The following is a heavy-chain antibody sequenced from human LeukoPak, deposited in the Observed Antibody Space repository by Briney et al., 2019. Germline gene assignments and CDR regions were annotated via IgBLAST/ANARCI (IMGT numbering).Heavy chain of an antibody. D-gene: IGHD3-16*01. CDR1: GFTFSSYG. CDR2: ISGVGRST. V-gene: IGHV3-23*01. J-gene: IGHJ6*03. CDR3: ARVGDGVWARVYYYYMDV. Sequence: QTGGSLRLSCAASGFTFSSYGMNWVRQAPGKGLEWVSTISGVGRSTYYADSVKGRFTISRDNSKNTLHLQMNSLRAEDMAVYYCARVGDGVWARVYYYYMDVWGKGTTVTVSS.